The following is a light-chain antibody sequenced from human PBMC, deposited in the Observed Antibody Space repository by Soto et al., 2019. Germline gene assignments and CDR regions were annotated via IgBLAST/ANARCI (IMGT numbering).Light chain of an antibody. CDR2: AAS. Sequence: DIQMTQSPSSLSASVGERVIITCRASETITRYLNWYQQKPGKAPKLLIYAASSLQSGVPSRFSGSGSGTDFTLTISCLQSEDFATYYCQQYYSFPQVTFGPGTKVDIK. CDR1: ETITRY. V-gene: IGKV1-39*01. CDR3: QQYYSFPQVT. J-gene: IGKJ3*01.